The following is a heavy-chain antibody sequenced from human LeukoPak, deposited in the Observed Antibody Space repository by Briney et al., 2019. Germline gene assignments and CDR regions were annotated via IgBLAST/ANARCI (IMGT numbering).Heavy chain of an antibody. CDR1: GGSISSYY. V-gene: IGHV4-59*01. CDR2: IYYSGST. D-gene: IGHD4-23*01. J-gene: IGHJ4*02. CDR3: ARDRGGLYGGNSLGYYFDY. Sequence: SETLSLTCTVSGGSISSYYWSWIRQPPGKGLEWIGYIYYSGSTNYNPSLKSRVTISVDTSKNQFSLKLSSVAAADTAVYYCARDRGGLYGGNSLGYYFDYWGQGTLVTVSS.